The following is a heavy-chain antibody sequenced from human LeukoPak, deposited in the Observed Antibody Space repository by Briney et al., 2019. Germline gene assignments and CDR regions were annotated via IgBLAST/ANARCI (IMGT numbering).Heavy chain of an antibody. Sequence: PGGSLRLSCKASGITFRIHGMFWVRQAPGKGLEWVASIRYDGSRQFYADSVKGRFTISRDNSRNTVDVQMNSLRSEDSALYYCAKGGQCDSDSFFDFWGQGTLVTVSS. CDR3: AKGGQCDSDSFFDF. J-gene: IGHJ4*02. V-gene: IGHV3-30*02. D-gene: IGHD3-22*01. CDR2: IRYDGSRQ. CDR1: GITFRIHG.